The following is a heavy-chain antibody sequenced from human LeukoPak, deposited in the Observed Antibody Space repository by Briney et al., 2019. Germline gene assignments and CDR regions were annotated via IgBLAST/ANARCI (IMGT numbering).Heavy chain of an antibody. D-gene: IGHD3-9*01. CDR3: ARGGGYDTLTGYNHFDY. CDR2: ISWNSGTI. Sequence: GRSLRLSCAASGFTFDDYAMHWVRQAPGKGLEWVSGISWNSGTIAYADSVKGRFTISRDNAKNSLYLQMNSLRAEDTALYYCARGGGYDTLTGYNHFDYWGQGTLVTVSS. CDR1: GFTFDDYA. V-gene: IGHV3-9*01. J-gene: IGHJ4*02.